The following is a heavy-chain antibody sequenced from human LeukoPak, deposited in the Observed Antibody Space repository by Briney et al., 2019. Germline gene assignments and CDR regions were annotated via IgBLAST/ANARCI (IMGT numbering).Heavy chain of an antibody. D-gene: IGHD6-19*01. J-gene: IGHJ4*02. CDR3: ARLLAVAGAFDY. Sequence: PGGSLRLSCAASGFTFSSYAMSWVRQAPGKGLEWVSAISGSGGTTYYADSVKGRFTISRDNSKNTLYLQMNSLRAEDTAVYYCARLLAVAGAFDYWGQGTLVTVSS. CDR2: ISGSGGTT. V-gene: IGHV3-23*01. CDR1: GFTFSSYA.